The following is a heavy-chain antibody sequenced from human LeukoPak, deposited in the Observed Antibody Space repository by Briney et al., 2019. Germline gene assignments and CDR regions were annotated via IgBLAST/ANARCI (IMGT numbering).Heavy chain of an antibody. CDR1: GFTFSSYA. J-gene: IGHJ6*04. CDR2: ISYDGSNK. CDR3: ARVSPMDV. Sequence: PGGSLRLSCAASGFTFSSYAMHWVRQAPGKGLEWVAVISYDGSNKYYADSVKGRFTISRDNSKNTLYLQMNSLRAEDTAVYYCARVSPMDVWGKGTTVTVSS. V-gene: IGHV3-30*04.